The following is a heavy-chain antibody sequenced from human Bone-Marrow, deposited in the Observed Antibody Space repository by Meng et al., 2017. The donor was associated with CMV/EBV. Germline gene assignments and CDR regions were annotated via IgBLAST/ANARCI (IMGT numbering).Heavy chain of an antibody. D-gene: IGHD2-2*01. CDR3: ASRCCSSTSSSRDALDI. CDR2: INPNSGGT. Sequence: ASVKVSCKASGYTFTGYYMHWVRQAPGQGLEWMGWINPNSGGTNYAPKFQDRVTMTRDTSISTPYMALSRLRSDDTAVYYCASRCCSSTSSSRDALDIWGQGTMVTVSS. V-gene: IGHV1-2*02. CDR1: GYTFTGYY. J-gene: IGHJ3*02.